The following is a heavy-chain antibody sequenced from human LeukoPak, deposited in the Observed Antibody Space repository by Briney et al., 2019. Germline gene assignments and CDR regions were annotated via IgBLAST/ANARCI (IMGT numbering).Heavy chain of an antibody. Sequence: GGSLRLSCAASGFTFSNYAMSWVRQGPGKGLEWVSTSSGSGSSTYYTDSVKGRFTISRDNSKNTLYLQMNSLRAEDTALYYCAKSFVIPGATTRYFDYWGQGTLVAVSS. CDR3: AKSFVIPGATTRYFDY. CDR2: SSGSGSST. D-gene: IGHD2-2*01. CDR1: GFTFSNYA. J-gene: IGHJ4*02. V-gene: IGHV3-23*01.